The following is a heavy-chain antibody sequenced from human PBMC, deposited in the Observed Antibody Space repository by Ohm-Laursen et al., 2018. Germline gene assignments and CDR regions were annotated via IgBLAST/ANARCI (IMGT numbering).Heavy chain of an antibody. D-gene: IGHD6-19*01. J-gene: IGHJ4*02. V-gene: IGHV3-23*01. CDR2: ISGSGGST. Sequence: GSLRLSCTASGFTFSSYSMNWVRQAPGKGLEWVSAISGSGGSTFYADSVKGRFTISRDNSKNTLSLQMNSLRAEDTAVYYCAKDVGHYSSTFDYFDYWGQGTLVTVSS. CDR3: AKDVGHYSSTFDYFDY. CDR1: GFTFSSYS.